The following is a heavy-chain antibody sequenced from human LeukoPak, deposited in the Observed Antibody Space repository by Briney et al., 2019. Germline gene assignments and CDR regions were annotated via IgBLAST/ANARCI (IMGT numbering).Heavy chain of an antibody. D-gene: IGHD4-17*01. CDR1: GGSISSYY. CDR2: IYYSWST. CDR3: AREDGDYEYNWFDP. Sequence: SETLFLSCTASGGSISSYYWSWIRQPPGKGLEWIGYIYYSWSTNYNPSPKSRVTISVDTSKNQFSLKLSSVTASDTAVYYCAREDGDYEYNWFDPWGQGTLVTVSS. J-gene: IGHJ5*02. V-gene: IGHV4-59*01.